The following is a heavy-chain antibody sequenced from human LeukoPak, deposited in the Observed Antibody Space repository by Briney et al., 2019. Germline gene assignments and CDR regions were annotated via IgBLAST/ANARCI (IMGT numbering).Heavy chain of an antibody. D-gene: IGHD3-10*01. J-gene: IGHJ6*02. CDR3: ARALIPITMVRGVVYYYYGMDV. CDR1: GGSISSYY. Sequence: PSETLSLTCTVSGGSISSYYWSWIWQPPGKGLEWIGYIYYSGSTNYNPSLKSRVTISVDTSKNQFSPKLSSVTAADTAVYYCARALIPITMVRGVVYYYYGMDVWGQGTPVTVSS. CDR2: IYYSGST. V-gene: IGHV4-59*01.